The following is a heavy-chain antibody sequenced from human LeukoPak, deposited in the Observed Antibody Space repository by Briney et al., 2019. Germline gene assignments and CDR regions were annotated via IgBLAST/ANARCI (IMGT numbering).Heavy chain of an antibody. V-gene: IGHV7-4-1*02. CDR3: AREGPYLVRGVIGWFDP. CDR1: GYTFTSYA. J-gene: IGHJ5*02. D-gene: IGHD3-10*01. Sequence: ASVKASCKASGYTFTSYAMNWVRQAPGQGLEWMGWINTNTGNPTYAQGFTGRFVFSLDTSVSTAYLQISSLKAEDTAVYYCAREGPYLVRGVIGWFDPWGQGTLVTVSS. CDR2: INTNTGNP.